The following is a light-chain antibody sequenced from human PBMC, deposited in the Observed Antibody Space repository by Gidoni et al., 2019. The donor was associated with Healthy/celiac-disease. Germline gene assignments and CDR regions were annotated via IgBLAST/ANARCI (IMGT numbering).Light chain of an antibody. CDR1: QSVSSSY. V-gene: IGKV3-20*01. CDR3: QQYGSSPRT. J-gene: IGKJ1*01. Sequence: EIVLTQSPGTLSLSPGERATRSCRASQSVSSSYLAWYQQKPGQAPRLLIYGASSRATGIPDRFSGSGSGTDFTLTISRLEPEDFAVYYCQQYGSSPRTFAQGTKVEIQ. CDR2: GAS.